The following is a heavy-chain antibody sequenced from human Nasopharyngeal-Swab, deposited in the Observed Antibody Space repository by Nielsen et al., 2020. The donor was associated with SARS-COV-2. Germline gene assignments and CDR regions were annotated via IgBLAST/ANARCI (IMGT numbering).Heavy chain of an antibody. Sequence: GESLKISCAAFGFTFSSFGMHWVRQAPGKGLEWVAFIAHDASNEYYGNSVKGRFSISRDSSKNTLYLQMDNLRGEDTAVYYCARDAPAHYGAFYWGRGTLVTVSS. CDR2: IAHDASNE. D-gene: IGHD4-17*01. V-gene: IGHV3-30*03. CDR1: GFTFSSFG. J-gene: IGHJ4*02. CDR3: ARDAPAHYGAFY.